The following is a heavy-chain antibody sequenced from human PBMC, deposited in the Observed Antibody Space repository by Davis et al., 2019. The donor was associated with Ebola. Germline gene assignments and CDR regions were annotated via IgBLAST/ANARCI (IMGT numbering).Heavy chain of an antibody. CDR1: GGSISSSNW. J-gene: IGHJ6*02. V-gene: IGHV4-4*02. CDR2: IYHSGST. Sequence: MPGGSLRLSCAVSGGSISSSNWWSWVRQPPGKGLEWIGEIYHSGSTNYNPSLKSRVTISVDKSKNQFSLKLSSVTAADTAVYYCAKGLGVTIFGVNGMDVWGQGTTVTVSS. D-gene: IGHD3-3*01. CDR3: AKGLGVTIFGVNGMDV.